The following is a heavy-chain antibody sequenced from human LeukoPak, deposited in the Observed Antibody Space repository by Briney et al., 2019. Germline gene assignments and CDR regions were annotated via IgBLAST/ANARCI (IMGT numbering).Heavy chain of an antibody. V-gene: IGHV1-2*06. CDR1: GYTFIGYY. J-gene: IGHJ5*02. CDR3: ARGYCSGGSCYSVENWFDP. Sequence: ASVKVSCKAAGYTFIGYYMFWVRQAPGQGLEWMGRINPNSGGTNYAQKFQGRVTMTRDTSISTAYVELSRLRSDDTAVYYCARGYCSGGSCYSVENWFDPWGQGTLVTVSS. D-gene: IGHD2-15*01. CDR2: INPNSGGT.